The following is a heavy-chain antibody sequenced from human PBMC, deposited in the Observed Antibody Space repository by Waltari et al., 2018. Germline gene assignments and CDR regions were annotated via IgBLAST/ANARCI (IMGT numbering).Heavy chain of an antibody. J-gene: IGHJ3*02. CDR1: GFTLNNYE. CDR2: SRNYDSTT. V-gene: IGHV3-48*03. Sequence: EVQLVESGGGLVQPGGSLRLSCVASGFTLNNYEMNWVRQAPGKGLEWVSYSRNYDSTTSYTDSVKGRFIISRDNAKNTLFLQMSSLRPEDTAVYYCARDRGPTSGTEWGSFDIWGQGTKVTVSS. CDR3: ARDRGPTSGTEWGSFDI. D-gene: IGHD6-13*01.